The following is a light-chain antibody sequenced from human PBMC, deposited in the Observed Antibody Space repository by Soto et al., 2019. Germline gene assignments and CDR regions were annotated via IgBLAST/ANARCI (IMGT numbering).Light chain of an antibody. V-gene: IGKV1-5*01. J-gene: IGKJ1*01. CDR1: QTISSW. Sequence: DIQMTQSPSTLSGYVGDRVTITCRASQTISSWLAWYQQKPGKAPKLLIYDASSLESGVPSRFSGSGSGTEFTLTISSLQPDDFATYYCQQYSSYWTFAQGTKVDIK. CDR2: DAS. CDR3: QQYSSYWT.